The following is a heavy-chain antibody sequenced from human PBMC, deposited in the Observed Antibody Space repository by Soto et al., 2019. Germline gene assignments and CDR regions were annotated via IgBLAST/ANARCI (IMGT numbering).Heavy chain of an antibody. CDR2: IIPISEIT. J-gene: IGHJ6*04. Sequence: VQLVQSGGEVKKPGSSVKVSCKASGGSFNNDAINWVRQAPGQGLEWLGGIIPISEITEYAQKFQGRVILTADKSTGTGYMELSSLRLEATALDYGARGDYGDYHSYYYGMAVWGKGTTVTVSS. CDR1: GGSFNNDA. D-gene: IGHD4-17*01. CDR3: ARGDYGDYHSYYYGMAV. V-gene: IGHV1-69*17.